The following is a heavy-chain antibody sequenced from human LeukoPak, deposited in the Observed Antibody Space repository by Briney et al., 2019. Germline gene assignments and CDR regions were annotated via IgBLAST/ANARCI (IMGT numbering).Heavy chain of an antibody. CDR2: ISGSGGST. Sequence: GGSLRLSCAASGFTFSSYAMSWVRQAPGKGLEWVSAISGSGGSTYYADSVKGRFTISRDNSKNTLYLQMNSLRAEDTAVYYCAKDHGCSGGSCYSAFDYWGQGTLVTVSS. CDR3: AKDHGCSGGSCYSAFDY. J-gene: IGHJ4*02. CDR1: GFTFSSYA. D-gene: IGHD2-15*01. V-gene: IGHV3-23*01.